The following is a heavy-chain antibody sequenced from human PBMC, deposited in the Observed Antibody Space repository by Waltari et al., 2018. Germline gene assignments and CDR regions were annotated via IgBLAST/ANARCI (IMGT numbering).Heavy chain of an antibody. CDR2: SNVYNGKT. CDR1: GHTFSSFS. CDR3: AKDAGYSFTSGYGCHWFDP. Sequence: QVQLVQSGTEVKKPGASVKVSCKTSGHTFSSFSISWVRQAPGQGLEWMGWSNVYNGKTNYAQKFHGRVTMTTDTSTSTAYMELRSLTSDDTAVYDCAKDAGYSFTSGYGCHWFDPWGQGTLVTVSS. D-gene: IGHD2-2*01. J-gene: IGHJ5*02. V-gene: IGHV1-18*01.